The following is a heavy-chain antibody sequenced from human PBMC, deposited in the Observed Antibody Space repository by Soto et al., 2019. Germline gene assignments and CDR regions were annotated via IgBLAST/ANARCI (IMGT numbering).Heavy chain of an antibody. Sequence: ASVKVSCKASGYTFTGYYMHWVRQAPGQGLEWMGWINPNSGGTNYAQKFQGWVTMTRDTSISTAYMELSRLRSDDTAVYYCAREGIAAAGTSIPDGMDVWGQGTTVIVSS. V-gene: IGHV1-2*04. CDR3: AREGIAAAGTSIPDGMDV. J-gene: IGHJ6*01. D-gene: IGHD6-13*01. CDR2: INPNSGGT. CDR1: GYTFTGYY.